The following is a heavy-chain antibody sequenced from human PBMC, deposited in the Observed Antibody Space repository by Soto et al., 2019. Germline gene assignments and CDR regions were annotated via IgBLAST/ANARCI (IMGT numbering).Heavy chain of an antibody. Sequence: GESLKISCKGSGYRFTNNWIGWVRQMPGKGLEWMGVIYPAGSETRYSPSFQGQVTMSADRSTSTAYLQWSSLKASDTAMYFCVRHGPLEGGAYDVWGQGTMVTVSS. J-gene: IGHJ3*01. CDR2: IYPAGSET. CDR1: GYRFTNNW. V-gene: IGHV5-51*01. CDR3: VRHGPLEGGAYDV. D-gene: IGHD2-15*01.